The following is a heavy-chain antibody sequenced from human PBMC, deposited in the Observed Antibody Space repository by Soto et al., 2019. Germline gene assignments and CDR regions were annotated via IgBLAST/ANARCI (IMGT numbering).Heavy chain of an antibody. CDR2: INSDGSST. J-gene: IGHJ6*02. CDR3: ARSVWSRDYYYYGMDV. Sequence: LRLSCAASGFTSSSYWMHWVRQAPGKGLVWVSRINSDGSSTSYADSVKGRFTISRDNAKNTLYLQMNSLRAEDTAVYYCARSVWSRDYYYYGMDVWGQGTTVTVSS. V-gene: IGHV3-74*01. D-gene: IGHD3-10*01. CDR1: GFTSSSYW.